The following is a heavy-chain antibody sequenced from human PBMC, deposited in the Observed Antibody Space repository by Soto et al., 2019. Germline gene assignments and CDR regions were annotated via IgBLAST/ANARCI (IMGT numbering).Heavy chain of an antibody. Sequence: EVQLVESGGGLVMPGGSLRLSCTASGFSFSTSSMNWVRQAPGKGLEWVSAISSDSNYIYYADSMKGRFTISRDNAKNSLYLQLDSLRAEDTAVYYCASLGDCSGGSCRVYYYGMDVWGQGTTVSVSS. CDR3: ASLGDCSGGSCRVYYYGMDV. CDR2: ISSDSNYI. CDR1: GFSFSTSS. D-gene: IGHD2-15*01. V-gene: IGHV3-21*02. J-gene: IGHJ6*02.